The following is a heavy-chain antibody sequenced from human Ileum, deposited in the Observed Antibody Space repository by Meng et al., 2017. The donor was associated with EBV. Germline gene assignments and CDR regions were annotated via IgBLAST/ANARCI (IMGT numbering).Heavy chain of an antibody. CDR3: AIYAVGGSGQGY. D-gene: IGHD1-26*01. Sequence: QLHLTESAPELCQPSQTPSLTCAVSGVSISSGVYHWSWIRQPPGKGLEWIGCSGGTYYNPSLKSRLTISVDTSKNQFSLKLDSATAADTAVYYCAIYAVGGSGQGYWGQGTLVTVSS. CDR1: GVSISSGVYH. J-gene: IGHJ4*02. CDR2: CSGGT. V-gene: IGHV4-30-4*01.